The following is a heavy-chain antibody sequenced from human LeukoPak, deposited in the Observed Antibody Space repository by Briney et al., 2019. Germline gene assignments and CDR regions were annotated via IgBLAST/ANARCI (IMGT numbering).Heavy chain of an antibody. CDR2: TYYRSKWYN. CDR1: GDSVSSNSAA. J-gene: IGHJ4*02. Sequence: SQTLSLTCAISGDSVSSNSAAWNWIRQAPSRGLEWLASTYYRSKWYNDYAVFVKSRITINPDTSKNQFSLQLNSVTPEDTAVYYCARDYLGDSSSSGGFDYWGEGTLVTVSS. D-gene: IGHD6-6*01. CDR3: ARDYLGDSSSSGGFDY. V-gene: IGHV6-1*01.